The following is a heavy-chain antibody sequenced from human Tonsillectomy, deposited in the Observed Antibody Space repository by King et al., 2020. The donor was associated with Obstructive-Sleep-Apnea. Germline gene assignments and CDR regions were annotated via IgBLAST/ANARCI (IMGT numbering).Heavy chain of an antibody. CDR3: ARVRTTVVTLIDY. V-gene: IGHV1-46*03. J-gene: IGHJ4*02. D-gene: IGHD4-23*01. Sequence: QLVQSGAEVKKPGASVKVSCKASGYTFTSYYMHWGRQAPGQGLEGMGIINPSGGSTSYAQKFQGRVTMTRDTSTSTVYMELRSLRSEDTAVYYCARVRTTVVTLIDYWGQGTQVTVSS. CDR1: GYTFTSYY. CDR2: INPSGGST.